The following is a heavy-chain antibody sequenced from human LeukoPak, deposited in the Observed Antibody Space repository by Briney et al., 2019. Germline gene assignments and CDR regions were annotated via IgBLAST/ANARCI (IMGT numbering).Heavy chain of an antibody. CDR1: GFTFSSYA. V-gene: IGHV3-15*01. J-gene: IGHJ3*02. Sequence: SGGSLRLSCAASGFTFSSYAMSWVRQAPGKGLEWVGRIKSKTDGGTTDYAAPVKGRFTISRDDSKNTLYLQMNSLKTEDTAVYYCTTDMETDAFDIWGQGTMVTVS. CDR3: TTDMETDAFDI. CDR2: IKSKTDGGTT. D-gene: IGHD3-3*01.